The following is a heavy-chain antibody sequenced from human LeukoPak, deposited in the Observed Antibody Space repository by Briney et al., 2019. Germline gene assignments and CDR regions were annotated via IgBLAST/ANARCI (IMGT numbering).Heavy chain of an antibody. CDR3: ARGVFQDAMADHYYYYMDV. CDR2: IYYSGST. V-gene: IGHV4-59*01. Sequence: SETLSLTCTVSGGSISSYYWSWIRQPPGKGLEWIGYIYYSGSTNYNPSLKSRVTISVDTSKNQFSLKLSSVTAADTAVYYCARGVFQDAMADHYYYYMDVWGKGTTVTVSS. J-gene: IGHJ6*03. CDR1: GGSISSYY. D-gene: IGHD5-18*01.